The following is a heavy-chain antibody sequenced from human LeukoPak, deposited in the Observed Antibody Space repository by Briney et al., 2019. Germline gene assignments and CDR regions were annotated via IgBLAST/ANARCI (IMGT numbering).Heavy chain of an antibody. CDR2: IYHSGST. CDR3: ASGGNYYDSSGYRY. J-gene: IGHJ4*02. D-gene: IGHD3-22*01. Sequence: SQTLSLTCGVSGGSISSGGFSWSWIRQPPGKGLEWIGYIYHSGSTYYKPSLKSRVTISIDRSKNYSSLNLSSVTAADTAVYYCASGGNYYDSSGYRYWGQGTLVTVSS. V-gene: IGHV4-30-2*01. CDR1: GGSISSGGFS.